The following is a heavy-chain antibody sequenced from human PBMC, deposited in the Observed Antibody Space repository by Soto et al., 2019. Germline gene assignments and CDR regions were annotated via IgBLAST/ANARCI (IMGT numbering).Heavy chain of an antibody. CDR3: ARVERGTVTTVVDAFDI. V-gene: IGHV4-61*01. D-gene: IGHD1-1*01. CDR1: GGFVSSGSYY. Sequence: LSLTCAVDGGFVSSGSYYWSWIRQPPGKGLEWIGEMSHSGGTHFNPSLKSRVTISVDTSKNQFSLNIYSVTAADTALYYCARVERGTVTTVVDAFDIWGPGTMVTVSS. CDR2: MSHSGGT. J-gene: IGHJ3*02.